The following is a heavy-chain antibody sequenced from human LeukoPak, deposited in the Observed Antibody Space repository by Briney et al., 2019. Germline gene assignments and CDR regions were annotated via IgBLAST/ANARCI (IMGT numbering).Heavy chain of an antibody. D-gene: IGHD3-3*01. J-gene: IGHJ6*03. CDR2: IYTSGST. Sequence: SETLSLTCTVSGGSISSYYWSWIRQPAGKGLEWIGRIYTSGSTNYNPSLKSRVTMSVDTSKNQFSLKLSSVTAADTAVYYCASDNYDFWSGYPRLGYYYYYMDVWGKGTTVTVSS. CDR3: ASDNYDFWSGYPRLGYYYYYMDV. V-gene: IGHV4-4*07. CDR1: GGSISSYY.